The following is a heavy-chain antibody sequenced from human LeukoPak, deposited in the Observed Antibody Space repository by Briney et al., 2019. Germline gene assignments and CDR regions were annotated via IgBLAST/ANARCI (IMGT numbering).Heavy chain of an antibody. CDR2: IYYSGST. J-gene: IGHJ4*02. CDR1: GGSVSSGSYY. V-gene: IGHV4-61*01. CDR3: ARIADSGWYSFDY. D-gene: IGHD6-19*01. Sequence: SETLSLTCTLSGGSVSSGSYYWSWIRQPPGKGLEWIGYIYYSGSTNYNPSLKSRVTISVDTSKNQFSLKLSSVTAADTAVYYCARIADSGWYSFDYWGQGTLVTVSS.